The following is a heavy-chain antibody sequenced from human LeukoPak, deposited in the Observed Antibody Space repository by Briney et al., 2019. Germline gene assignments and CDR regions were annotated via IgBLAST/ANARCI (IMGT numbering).Heavy chain of an antibody. J-gene: IGHJ4*02. CDR1: GFTFNSYN. V-gene: IGHV3-23*01. CDR2: ISASGTGT. Sequence: GGSLRLSCAASGFTFNSYNMNWVRQAPGKGLEWVSVISASGTGTYYADSVKGRFTISRDNSKNTLYLQMNSLRAEDTAVYYCAKTRLVVTATDSWGQGTLVTVSS. CDR3: AKTRLVVTATDS. D-gene: IGHD2-21*02.